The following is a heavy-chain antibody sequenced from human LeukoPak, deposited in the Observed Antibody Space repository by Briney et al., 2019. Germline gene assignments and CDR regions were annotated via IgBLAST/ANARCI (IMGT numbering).Heavy chain of an antibody. CDR1: GFTFSSYG. CDR3: ARVPSGSYYVYYFDY. Sequence: AGGSLRLSCAASGFTFSSYGMHWVRQAPGKGLEWVAVIWYDGSNKYYADSVKGRFTISRDNSKNTLYLQMNSLRAEDTAVYYCARVPSGSYYVYYFDYWGQGTLVTVSS. V-gene: IGHV3-33*01. J-gene: IGHJ4*02. CDR2: IWYDGSNK. D-gene: IGHD1-26*01.